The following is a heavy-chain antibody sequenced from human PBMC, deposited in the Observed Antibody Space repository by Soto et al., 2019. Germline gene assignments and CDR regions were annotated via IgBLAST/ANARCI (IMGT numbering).Heavy chain of an antibody. D-gene: IGHD2-2*01. CDR1: GFTFSTYG. CDR2: ISYDGNNK. V-gene: IGHV3-30*03. Sequence: GGSLRLSCAASGFTFSTYGMHWVRQAPGKGLEWVAVISYDGNNKHYADSVKGRFTISRDNAKNSLFLQMDSLRAEDTAVYYCAREFCSGTSCPFYYYSAMDVWGQGTTVTVSS. CDR3: AREFCSGTSCPFYYYSAMDV. J-gene: IGHJ6*02.